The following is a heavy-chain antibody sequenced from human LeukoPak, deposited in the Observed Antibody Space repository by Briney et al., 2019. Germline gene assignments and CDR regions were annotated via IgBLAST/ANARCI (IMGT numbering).Heavy chain of an antibody. V-gene: IGHV4-61*02. CDR2: IYPTGST. Sequence: PSETLSLTCTVSGDSISNGSYYWGWIRQPAGKGMEWIGRIYPTGSTNYNPSLKTRVTISIDTSKNQFSLKLSSVTAADTAVYYCARKDFRGAWFDPWGQGTPVTVSS. CDR3: ARKDFRGAWFDP. CDR1: GDSISNGSYY. J-gene: IGHJ5*02. D-gene: IGHD3-16*01.